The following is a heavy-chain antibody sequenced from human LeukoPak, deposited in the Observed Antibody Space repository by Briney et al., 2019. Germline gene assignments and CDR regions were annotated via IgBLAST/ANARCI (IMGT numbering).Heavy chain of an antibody. J-gene: IGHJ3*02. CDR2: IRYDGSNK. V-gene: IGHV3-30*02. CDR3: AKESYGGNSGYGAFDI. Sequence: PGGSLRLSCAASGFTFSRYGMHWVRQAPGKGLEWVAFIRYDGSNKYYADSVKGRFTISRDNSKNTLYVQMNSLRAEDTAVYYCAKESYGGNSGYGAFDIWGQGTTVTVSS. D-gene: IGHD4-23*01. CDR1: GFTFSRYG.